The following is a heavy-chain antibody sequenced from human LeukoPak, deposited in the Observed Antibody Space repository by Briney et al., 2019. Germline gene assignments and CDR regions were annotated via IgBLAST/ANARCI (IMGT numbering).Heavy chain of an antibody. D-gene: IGHD2-15*01. CDR2: IYPGDSDT. CDR3: ARRYCSGGSCYYGMDV. CDR1: GYSFTSYW. J-gene: IGHJ6*02. V-gene: IGHV5-51*01. Sequence: GESLKISCEGSGYSFTSYWIGWVRQMPGKGLEWMGIIYPGDSDTRYSPSFQGQVTISADKSISTAYLQWSSLKASDTAMYYCARRYCSGGSCYYGMDVWGQGTTVTVSS.